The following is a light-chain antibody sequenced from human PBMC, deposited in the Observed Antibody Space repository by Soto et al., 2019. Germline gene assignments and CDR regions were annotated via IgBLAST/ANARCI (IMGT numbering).Light chain of an antibody. CDR3: QQYDNLPLT. V-gene: IGKV1-33*01. J-gene: IGKJ4*01. CDR2: DAS. CDR1: QDISNY. Sequence: DIQMTQSPSSLSASVGDRVTITCQASQDISNYLNCYQQKPGKAPKLLIYDASNLETGVPSRFSGSGSGTDFTFTISSLQPEDIATYYCQQYDNLPLTFGGGTKVDI.